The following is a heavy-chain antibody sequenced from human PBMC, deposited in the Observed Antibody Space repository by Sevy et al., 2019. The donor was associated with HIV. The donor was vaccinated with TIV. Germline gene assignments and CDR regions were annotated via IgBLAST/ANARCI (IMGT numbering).Heavy chain of an antibody. V-gene: IGHV1-24*01. Sequence: ASVKVSCKVSGYTLTQLSMHWVRQAPGKGLEWMGGFDPEDGKTIYAQKFQGRITMTEDTSTDTAYMQLRSLRSEDTAVYYCATGREYYNDNSGYFDYWGQGTLVTVSS. CDR1: GYTLTQLS. CDR3: ATGREYYNDNSGYFDY. CDR2: FDPEDGKT. D-gene: IGHD3-22*01. J-gene: IGHJ4*02.